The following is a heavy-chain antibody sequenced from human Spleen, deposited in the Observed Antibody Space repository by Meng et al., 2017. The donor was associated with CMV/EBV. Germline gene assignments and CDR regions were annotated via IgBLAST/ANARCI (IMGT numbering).Heavy chain of an antibody. V-gene: IGHV1-2*02. D-gene: IGHD3-10*01. CDR1: GYTFTGYY. J-gene: IGHJ4*02. CDR3: ARDRGITNYFDF. Sequence: ASVKVSCKASGYTFTGYYMHWVRQAPGQGLEWMGWINPNSGGTNYAQKFQGRVTMTKDTSTNTVYMELSSLRSEDTAIYYCARDRGITNYFDFWGQGTLVTVSS. CDR2: INPNSGGT.